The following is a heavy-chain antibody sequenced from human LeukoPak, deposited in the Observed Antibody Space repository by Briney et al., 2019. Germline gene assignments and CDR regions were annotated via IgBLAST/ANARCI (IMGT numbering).Heavy chain of an antibody. CDR2: ICYSGST. CDR1: GGSISPFY. CDR3: ARHFSGFDH. Sequence: SGTASLTCTVSGGSISPFYWSWIRQSPDKGLVWIGNICYSGSTNYNPSFKSRVTISLDTSKKQYSLHLSSVTAADTAIYYCARHFSGFDHWGQGAQVTVSS. V-gene: IGHV4-59*08. J-gene: IGHJ4*02. D-gene: IGHD2-8*02.